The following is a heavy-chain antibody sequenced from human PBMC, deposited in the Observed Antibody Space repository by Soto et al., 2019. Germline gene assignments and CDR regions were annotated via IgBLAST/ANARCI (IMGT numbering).Heavy chain of an antibody. CDR3: TRGPRPISTGTGAY. D-gene: IGHD3-10*01. J-gene: IGHJ4*02. Sequence: GGSLRLSCAASGFIFKMYWMHWVRQSPGKGLVWISRIYNDGTYSDYADSVRGRFTISRDNANDTLYLQMNNLRAEDSGLYYCTRGPRPISTGTGAYWGQGTQVTVSS. V-gene: IGHV3-74*01. CDR2: IYNDGTYS. CDR1: GFIFKMYW.